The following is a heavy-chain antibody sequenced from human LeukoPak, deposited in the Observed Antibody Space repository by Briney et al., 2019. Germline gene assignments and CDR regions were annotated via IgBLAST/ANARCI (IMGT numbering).Heavy chain of an antibody. Sequence: GGSLRLSCAASGFTVSSNYMCWVRQAPGKGLEWVSVIYSGGSTYYADSVKGRFTISRGDAKNTLYLQMNSLRAEDTAVYYCARETEYYGSGSYYIGYWGQGTLVTVSS. CDR2: IYSGGST. D-gene: IGHD3-10*01. CDR1: GFTVSSNY. V-gene: IGHV3-53*01. CDR3: ARETEYYGSGSYYIGY. J-gene: IGHJ4*02.